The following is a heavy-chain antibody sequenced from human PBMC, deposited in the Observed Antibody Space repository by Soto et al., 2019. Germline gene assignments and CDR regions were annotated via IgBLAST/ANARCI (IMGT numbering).Heavy chain of an antibody. CDR2: INPSGGST. J-gene: IGHJ6*02. D-gene: IGHD3-10*02. CDR3: ARDMSAYGMDV. V-gene: IGHV1-46*01. CDR1: GYTFTSYY. Sequence: ASVKVSCKASGYTFTSYYMHWVRQAPGQGLEWMGIINPSGGSTSYAQKFQGRVTMTRDTSTSTVYMELSSVTAADTAVYYCARDMSAYGMDVWGQGTTVTVSS.